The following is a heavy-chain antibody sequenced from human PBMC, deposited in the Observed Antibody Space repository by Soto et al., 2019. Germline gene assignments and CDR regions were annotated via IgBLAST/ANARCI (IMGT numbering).Heavy chain of an antibody. CDR3: AGWCAGVNY. Sequence: GGSLRLSCAASGFTFRSCWMNWVRQAPGKGLGWVANINPDGSQTRYVDPVKGRFTISRDNAKNSLFLQMNSLTAEDTAIYYCAGWCAGVNYWGLGALVTVSS. V-gene: IGHV3-7*01. CDR1: GFTFRSCW. D-gene: IGHD2-15*01. CDR2: INPDGSQT. J-gene: IGHJ4*02.